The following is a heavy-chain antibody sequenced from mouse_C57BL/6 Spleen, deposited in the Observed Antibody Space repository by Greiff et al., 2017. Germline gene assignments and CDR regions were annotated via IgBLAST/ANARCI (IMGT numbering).Heavy chain of an antibody. CDR1: GYTFTGYW. V-gene: IGHV1-9*01. CDR2: MLPGSGST. CDR3: ATGSSGYPSFDY. D-gene: IGHD3-2*02. J-gene: IGHJ2*01. Sequence: VQLQESGAELMKPGASVKLSCKATGYTFTGYWIEWVKQRPGHGLEWIGEMLPGSGSTNYNENFKGKATFTADTSSNTAYMQLSSLATEDTAIYYCATGSSGYPSFDYWGQGTTLTVSS.